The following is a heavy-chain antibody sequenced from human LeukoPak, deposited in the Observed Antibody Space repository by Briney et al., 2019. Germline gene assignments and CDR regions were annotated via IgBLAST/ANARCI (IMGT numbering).Heavy chain of an antibody. V-gene: IGHV3-33*01. J-gene: IGHJ4*02. CDR2: IWYDGRNK. CDR3: ATGGKGGDWGYYFDY. Sequence: PGRSLRLSCAASGFTFSRHGMHWVRQAPGRGLEWVAVIWYDGRNKYFGDSVKGRFTISRDNSKNTLYLQMSSLRAEDTAVYYCATGGKGGDWGYYFDYWGQGTQVTVSS. D-gene: IGHD2-21*02. CDR1: GFTFSRHG.